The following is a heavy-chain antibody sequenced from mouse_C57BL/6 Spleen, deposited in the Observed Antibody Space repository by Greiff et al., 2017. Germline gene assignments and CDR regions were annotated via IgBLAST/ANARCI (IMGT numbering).Heavy chain of an antibody. Sequence: QVQLQQSGAELVKPGASVKMSCKASGYTFTSYWITWVKQRPGQGLEWIGDIYPGSGSTNYNEKFKSKATLTVDTSSSTAYMQLSSLTSEDSAVYYCARGTTVGDYFDYWGQGTTLTVSS. V-gene: IGHV1-55*01. CDR2: IYPGSGST. D-gene: IGHD1-1*01. CDR3: ARGTTVGDYFDY. J-gene: IGHJ2*01. CDR1: GYTFTSYW.